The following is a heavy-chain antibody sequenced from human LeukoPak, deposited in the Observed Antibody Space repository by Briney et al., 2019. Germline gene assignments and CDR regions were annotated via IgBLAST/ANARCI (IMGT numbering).Heavy chain of an antibody. CDR1: GDSVSNKNTA. J-gene: IGHJ4*02. Sequence: SQTLSLTCAISGDSVSNKNTAWNWIRQSPSRGLERLGRTYYRSKWYNDYAVSVKSRITINPDTSKNQFSLQLNSVTPEDTAVYYCARETTTSGSPFDYWGQGTLVTVSS. V-gene: IGHV6-1*01. CDR3: ARETTTSGSPFDY. CDR2: TYYRSKWYN. D-gene: IGHD6-19*01.